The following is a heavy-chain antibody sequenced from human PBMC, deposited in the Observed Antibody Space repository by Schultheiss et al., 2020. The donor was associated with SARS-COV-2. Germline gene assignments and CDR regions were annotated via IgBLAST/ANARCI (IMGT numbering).Heavy chain of an antibody. D-gene: IGHD3-9*01. V-gene: IGHV3-23*01. CDR2: LGTGAAT. CDR1: GFTFSSYA. J-gene: IGHJ4*02. CDR3: AKLTDY. Sequence: GSLRLSCAASGFTFSSYAMSWVRQAPGKGLEWVSTLGTGAATYYADSVKGRFTISRDNSKNTLYLQMNSLRAEDTAVYYCAKLTDYWGQGTLVTVSS.